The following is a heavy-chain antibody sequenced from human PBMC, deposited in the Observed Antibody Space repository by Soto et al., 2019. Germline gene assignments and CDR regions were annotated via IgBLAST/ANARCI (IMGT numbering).Heavy chain of an antibody. Sequence: NPSETLSLTCTVSGGSISSGGYYWSWIRQHPGKGLEWIGYIYYSGSTYYNPSLKSRVTISVDTSKSQFSLKLSSVTAADTAVYYCARVLAARPHGMDVWGQGTTVTVSS. CDR3: ARVLAARPHGMDV. CDR2: IYYSGST. CDR1: GGSISSGGYY. V-gene: IGHV4-31*03. J-gene: IGHJ6*02. D-gene: IGHD6-6*01.